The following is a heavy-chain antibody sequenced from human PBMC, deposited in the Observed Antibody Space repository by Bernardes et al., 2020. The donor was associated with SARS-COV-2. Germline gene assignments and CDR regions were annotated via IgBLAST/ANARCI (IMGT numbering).Heavy chain of an antibody. J-gene: IGHJ4*02. D-gene: IGHD2-15*01. CDR2: INEDGSIT. CDR3: ARDFGGNSDY. V-gene: IGHV3-74*01. Sequence: GGSLRLSCAASGFTVSAYWMHWVRQVPGRGLVWVSRINEDGSITNYADSVKGRFTISGDIAKNKIYLQMNSLRTEDTAVYYCARDFGGNSDYWGQGTLVTVSS. CDR1: GFTVSAYW.